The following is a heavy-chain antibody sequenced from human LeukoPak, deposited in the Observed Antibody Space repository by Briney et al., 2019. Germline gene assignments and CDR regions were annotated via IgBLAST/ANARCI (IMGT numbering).Heavy chain of an antibody. CDR2: IRQDGSEI. Sequence: GGSLRLSCAASGFTFSHYWMTWVRQAPGKGLKWVANIRQDGSEIYYVDSVKGRFTISRDNAKNSLYLQMNSLSAEDTAVYYCARVVVISPTYYFDFWGQGALVTVPS. CDR3: ARVVVISPTYYFDF. V-gene: IGHV3-7*01. J-gene: IGHJ4*02. D-gene: IGHD3-22*01. CDR1: GFTFSHYW.